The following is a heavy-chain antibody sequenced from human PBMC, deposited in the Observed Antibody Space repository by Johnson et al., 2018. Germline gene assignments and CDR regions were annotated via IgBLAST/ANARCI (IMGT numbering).Heavy chain of an antibody. V-gene: IGHV3-74*01. Sequence: EQLQAPGAGFVQDGGSLGLSCAASGFTFSPYWMHWIRQAPGKGLVWVSRNRRDGSSTTSAHSVKGRCTIPRHNATNTLFLQMNSLGAEDTAVYYCERGITGTAGGVDFWGQGTLVTVSS. CDR3: ERGITGTAGGVDF. D-gene: IGHD1-20*01. CDR2: NRRDGSST. CDR1: GFTFSPYW. J-gene: IGHJ4*02.